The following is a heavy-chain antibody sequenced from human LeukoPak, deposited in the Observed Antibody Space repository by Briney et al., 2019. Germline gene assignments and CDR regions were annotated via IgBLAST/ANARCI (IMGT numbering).Heavy chain of an antibody. J-gene: IGHJ4*02. CDR3: ARRVDSGFSFDF. Sequence: GESLKISCKGSGYNFTTYWIGWVRQMPGKGLEWMGIIYPADSDTRYSPSFQGQVTISADRSISTAYLQWSSLKASDTAMYYCARRVDSGFSFDFWGQGTLVTVSS. V-gene: IGHV5-51*01. CDR2: IYPADSDT. CDR1: GYNFTTYW. D-gene: IGHD3-22*01.